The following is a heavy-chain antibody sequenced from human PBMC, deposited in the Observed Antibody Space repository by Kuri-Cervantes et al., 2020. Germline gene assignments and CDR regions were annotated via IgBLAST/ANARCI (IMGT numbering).Heavy chain of an antibody. CDR1: GFTFSSYA. CDR2: ISYDGSNK. Sequence: GESLKISCAASGFTFSSYAMHWVRQAPGKGLEWVAVISYDGSNKYYADSVKGRFTISRDNAKNSLYLQMNSLRDEDTAVYYCARVDDYVWGSYQCYYGMDVWGQGTTVTVSS. J-gene: IGHJ6*02. V-gene: IGHV3-30-3*01. CDR3: ARVDDYVWGSYQCYYGMDV. D-gene: IGHD3-16*02.